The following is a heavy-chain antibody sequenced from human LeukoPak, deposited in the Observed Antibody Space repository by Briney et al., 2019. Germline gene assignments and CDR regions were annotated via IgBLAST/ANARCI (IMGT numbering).Heavy chain of an antibody. D-gene: IGHD4-17*01. CDR3: ARHTAGYGMDV. CDR1: GFMFNSYA. J-gene: IGHJ6*02. Sequence: GGSLRLSCAASGFMFNSYAMSWVRQAPGKGLEWVSGITSGGDTYYADSVRGRFTITRDNSKNTLYLQMNSLRAEDTAVYYCARHTAGYGMDVWGQGTTVTVSS. V-gene: IGHV3-23*01. CDR2: ITSGGDT.